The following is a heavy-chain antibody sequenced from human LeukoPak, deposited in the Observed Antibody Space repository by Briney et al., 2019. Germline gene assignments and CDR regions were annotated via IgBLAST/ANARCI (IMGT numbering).Heavy chain of an antibody. D-gene: IGHD3-10*01. J-gene: IGHJ4*02. V-gene: IGHV3-7*03. Sequence: GGSLRLSCAASGFTFSNYWMSWVRQAPGKELEWVANIKEDGSDKYYMDSVKDRFTISRDNAKNSLYLQMNSLRAEDTAVYYCARDRGYLSFDYWGQGTLVTVSS. CDR2: IKEDGSDK. CDR1: GFTFSNYW. CDR3: ARDRGYLSFDY.